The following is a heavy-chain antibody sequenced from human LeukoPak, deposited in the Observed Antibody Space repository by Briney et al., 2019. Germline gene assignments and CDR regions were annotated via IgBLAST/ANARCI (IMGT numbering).Heavy chain of an antibody. CDR3: AREIKDSSSWADPYYYYGMDV. CDR1: GYTFNGYY. CDR2: INPNSGGT. Sequence: ASVKVSCTASGYTFNGYYMHWVRQAPGQGLEWMGWINPNSGGTNYAQKFQGRVTITRDTSISTAYMELSRLRSDDTAVYYCAREIKDSSSWADPYYYYGMDVWGQGTTVTVSS. D-gene: IGHD6-13*01. J-gene: IGHJ6*02. V-gene: IGHV1-2*02.